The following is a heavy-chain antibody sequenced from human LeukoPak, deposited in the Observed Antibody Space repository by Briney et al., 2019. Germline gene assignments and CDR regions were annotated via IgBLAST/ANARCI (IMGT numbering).Heavy chain of an antibody. J-gene: IGHJ4*02. Sequence: SETLSLTCTVSGGSISSSSYYWGWIRQPPGKGLEWIGSIYYSGSTYYNPSLKSRVTISVDTSKNQFSLKLSSVTAADTAVYYCARLRKDPAARRGAFDYWGQGTLVTVSS. CDR1: GGSISSSSYY. V-gene: IGHV4-39*01. CDR3: ARLRKDPAARRGAFDY. D-gene: IGHD6-6*01. CDR2: IYYSGST.